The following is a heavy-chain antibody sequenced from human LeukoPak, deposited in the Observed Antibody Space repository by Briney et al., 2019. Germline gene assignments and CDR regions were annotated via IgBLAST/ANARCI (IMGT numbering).Heavy chain of an antibody. CDR3: ARSLMNCSGGSCYPIDAFDI. Sequence: SETLSLTCTVSGGSISSYYWSWIRQPPGKGLEWIGYIYYSGSTYYNPSLKSQVTISVDTSKNQFSLKLSSVTAADTAVYYCARSLMNCSGGSCYPIDAFDIWGQGTMVTVSS. V-gene: IGHV4-59*08. CDR1: GGSISSYY. CDR2: IYYSGST. J-gene: IGHJ3*02. D-gene: IGHD2-15*01.